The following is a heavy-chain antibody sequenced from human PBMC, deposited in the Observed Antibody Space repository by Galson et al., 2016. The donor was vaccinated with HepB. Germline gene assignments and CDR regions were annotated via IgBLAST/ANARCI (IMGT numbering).Heavy chain of an antibody. CDR1: GFTFNTYA. J-gene: IGHJ4*02. CDR2: ISGSGDIT. CDR3: AKGGYYGSGVPWGFDY. V-gene: IGHV3-23*01. Sequence: LRLSCAASGFTFNTYAMSWVRQAPGKGLEWVSSISGSGDITYNADSVKGRFTISRDNPKHTVYLQTNSLRVEDTAVYYCAKGGYYGSGVPWGFDYWGQGTLVTVSS. D-gene: IGHD3-10*01.